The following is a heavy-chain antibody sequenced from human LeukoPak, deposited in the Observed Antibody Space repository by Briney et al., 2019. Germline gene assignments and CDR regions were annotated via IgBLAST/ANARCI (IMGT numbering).Heavy chain of an antibody. J-gene: IGHJ4*02. D-gene: IGHD3-10*01. CDR2: VSSDGGTK. Sequence: GGSLRLSCTASKFTFSNYGMQWVRQAPGKGLEWVAVVSSDGGTKYYADSVKGRFTISRDNSRNTTYLQMDSLRAEDTAVYYCAKEYDSGGYGANFDYWGQGTLVTVSS. V-gene: IGHV3-30*18. CDR1: KFTFSNYG. CDR3: AKEYDSGGYGANFDY.